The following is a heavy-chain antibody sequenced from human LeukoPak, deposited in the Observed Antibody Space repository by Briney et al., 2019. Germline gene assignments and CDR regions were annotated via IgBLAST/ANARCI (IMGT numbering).Heavy chain of an antibody. V-gene: IGHV3-23*01. J-gene: IGHJ4*02. CDR2: ISGSSGST. Sequence: GGSLRLSCAASGFTFSSYWMSWVRQAPGKGLEWVSFISGSSGSTYYADSVKGRFTISRDNSKNTLYLQMNSLRAEDTAVYYCAKDDCSSSSCYKGNDYWGQGTLLTVSS. CDR1: GFTFSSYW. CDR3: AKDDCSSSSCYKGNDY. D-gene: IGHD2-2*02.